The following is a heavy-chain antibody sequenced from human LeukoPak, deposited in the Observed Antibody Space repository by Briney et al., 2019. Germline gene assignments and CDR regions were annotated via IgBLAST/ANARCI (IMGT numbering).Heavy chain of an antibody. CDR2: TYYRSKWYN. D-gene: IGHD6-19*01. J-gene: IGHJ4*02. Sequence: PSQTLSLTCAISGDSVSSNSAAWNWIRQSPSRGLEWLGRTYYRSKWYNDYAVSVKSRITINPDTSKNQFSLQLNSVTPEDTAVYYCARGSSSGWYPGSGGVFDYWGQGTLVTVSS. CDR3: ARGSSSGWYPGSGGVFDY. CDR1: GDSVSSNSAA. V-gene: IGHV6-1*01.